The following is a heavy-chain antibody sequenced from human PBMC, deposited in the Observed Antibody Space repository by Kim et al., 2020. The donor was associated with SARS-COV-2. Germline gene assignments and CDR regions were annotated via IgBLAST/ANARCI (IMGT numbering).Heavy chain of an antibody. CDR2: ISYDGSNK. V-gene: IGHV3-30*04. J-gene: IGHJ4*02. D-gene: IGHD6-19*01. CDR1: GFTFSSYA. CDR3: ARAVPDSGWYEAYYFDY. Sequence: GGSLRLSCAASGFTFSSYAMHWVRQAPGKGLEWVAVISYDGSNKYYADSVKGRFTISRDNSKNTLYLQMNSLRAEDTAVYYCARAVPDSGWYEAYYFDYWGQRTLVTVSS.